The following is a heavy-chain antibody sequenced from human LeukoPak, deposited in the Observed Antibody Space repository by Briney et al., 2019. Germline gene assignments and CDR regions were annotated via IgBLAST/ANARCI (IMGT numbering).Heavy chain of an antibody. D-gene: IGHD5-24*01. Sequence: GGSLRLSCAASGFTFSNYGMHWVRQAPGKGLEWVAVVWSDGTTKNYADSVKGRFTISRDNSKNTLYMQMNSPRAEDTAVYYCARGRGGDGYNWLCYFDYWGQGTLVTVSS. J-gene: IGHJ4*02. CDR2: VWSDGTTK. CDR3: ARGRGGDGYNWLCYFDY. V-gene: IGHV3-33*01. CDR1: GFTFSNYG.